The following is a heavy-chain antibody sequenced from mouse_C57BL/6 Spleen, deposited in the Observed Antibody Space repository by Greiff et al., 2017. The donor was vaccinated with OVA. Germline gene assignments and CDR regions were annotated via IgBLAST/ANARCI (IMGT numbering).Heavy chain of an antibody. CDR2: IWSDGST. Sequence: VQVVESGPGLVAPSQSLSITCTVSGFSLTSYGVHWVRQPPGKGLEWLVVIWSDGSTTYNSALKSRLSISKDNSKSQVFLKMNSLQTDDTAMYYCARHRNFLYYAMDYWGQGTSVTVSS. V-gene: IGHV2-6-1*01. CDR1: GFSLTSYG. J-gene: IGHJ4*01. CDR3: ARHRNFLYYAMDY. D-gene: IGHD2-1*01.